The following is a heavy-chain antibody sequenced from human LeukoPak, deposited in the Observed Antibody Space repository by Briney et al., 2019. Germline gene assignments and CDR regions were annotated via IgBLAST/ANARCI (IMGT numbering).Heavy chain of an antibody. CDR3: AKFIFYSGSEGYGDR. Sequence: PGGSLRLSCAASGFTFSSYAMSWVRQAPGKGLEWVSAISGSGGSTYYADSVKGRFTISRDNSKNTLYLQMHRLSPEDTAVYYCAKFIFYSGSEGYGDRWGQGTLVTVSS. CDR1: GFTFSSYA. D-gene: IGHD3-22*01. V-gene: IGHV3-23*01. J-gene: IGHJ5*02. CDR2: ISGSGGST.